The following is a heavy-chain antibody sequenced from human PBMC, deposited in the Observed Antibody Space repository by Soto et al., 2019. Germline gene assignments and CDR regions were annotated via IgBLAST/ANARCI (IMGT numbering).Heavy chain of an antibody. J-gene: IGHJ4*02. D-gene: IGHD6-19*01. V-gene: IGHV3-48*02. Sequence: PGGSLRLSCVASGFSLANYPMNWVRQTPGKCLEWISYSSPGGDTIYYADSVEGRFTISRDNSRNSLSLHMSSLRDEDSALYYCAKGPHTNVGWPYYFESWGQGXPVTVSS. CDR3: AKGPHTNVGWPYYFES. CDR1: GFSLANYP. CDR2: SSPGGDTI.